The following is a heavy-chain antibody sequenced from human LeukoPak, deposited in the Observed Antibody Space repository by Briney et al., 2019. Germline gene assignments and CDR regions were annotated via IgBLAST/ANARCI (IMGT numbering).Heavy chain of an antibody. Sequence: PGGSLRLSCAASGFTFSNYWMTRVRQAPGKGQEWVANIKQDGSEKYYVDSVKGRFTISRDNAKKSLYLQMNSLRAEDAATYYCARVARAFDYWGQGTLVTVSS. J-gene: IGHJ4*02. CDR1: GFTFSNYW. CDR3: ARVARAFDY. V-gene: IGHV3-7*03. CDR2: IKQDGSEK.